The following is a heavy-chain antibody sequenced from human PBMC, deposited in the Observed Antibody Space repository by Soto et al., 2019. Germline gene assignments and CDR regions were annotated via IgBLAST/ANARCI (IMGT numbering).Heavy chain of an antibody. D-gene: IGHD3-10*01. Sequence: QVQLVQSGAEVKKPGSSVKVSCKASGGTFSSYTISWVRQAPGQGLEWMGRIIPIPGIANYAQKFQGRVTITADKSTSTAYMELSSLRSEDTAVYYCVRVRGVSIDRFDPWGQGTLVTVSS. J-gene: IGHJ5*02. CDR1: GGTFSSYT. CDR2: IIPIPGIA. V-gene: IGHV1-69*02. CDR3: VRVRGVSIDRFDP.